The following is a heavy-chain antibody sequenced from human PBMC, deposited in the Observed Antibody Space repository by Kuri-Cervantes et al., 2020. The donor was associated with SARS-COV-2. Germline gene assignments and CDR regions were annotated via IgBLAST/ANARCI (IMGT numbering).Heavy chain of an antibody. CDR2: ISYDGSNK. CDR3: ANVPPTRGYGMDV. Sequence: LSLTCAASGFTFSSYAMHWVRQAPGKGLEWVALISYDGSNKYYADSVKGRFTISRDNSKNTLYLQMNSLRAEDTAVYYCANVPPTRGYGMDVWGQGTTVTVSS. V-gene: IGHV3-30-3*01. J-gene: IGHJ6*02. D-gene: IGHD3-10*02. CDR1: GFTFSSYA.